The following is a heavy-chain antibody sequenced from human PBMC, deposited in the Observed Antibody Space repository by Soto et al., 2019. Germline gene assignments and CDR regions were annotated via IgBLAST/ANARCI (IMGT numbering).Heavy chain of an antibody. D-gene: IGHD1-26*01. CDR3: ARDLTVGPAYFFDY. V-gene: IGHV1-3*04. J-gene: IGHJ4*02. Sequence: ASVRVACKXSGYIFPTYTIHWVRQAPGQSLEWMGWINTGNDNTEYSQKFQGRITLTRDTSASTAYMDLSSLRSEDTAVYYCARDLTVGPAYFFDYWGQGTPVTVS. CDR2: INTGNDNT. CDR1: GYIFPTYT.